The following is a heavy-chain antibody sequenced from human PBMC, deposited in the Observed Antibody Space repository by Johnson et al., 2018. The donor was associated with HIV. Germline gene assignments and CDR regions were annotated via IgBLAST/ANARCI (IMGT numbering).Heavy chain of an antibody. J-gene: IGHJ3*02. CDR2: ISSSGSNI. Sequence: QVQLVESGGGLVKPGGSLRLSCAPSGFTFSDYYMSWMRQAPGQGLEWVSYISSSGSNIYKADSVKGRFTISRDNAKNSLFLQMNSLRAEDTAVYYCARVGANVDAFDIWGQGTMVTVSS. CDR3: ARVGANVDAFDI. CDR1: GFTFSDYY. V-gene: IGHV3-11*04. D-gene: IGHD4/OR15-4a*01.